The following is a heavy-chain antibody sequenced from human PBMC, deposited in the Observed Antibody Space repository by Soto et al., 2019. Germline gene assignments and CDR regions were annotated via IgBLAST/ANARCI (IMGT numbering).Heavy chain of an antibody. CDR3: ARARDSLSGWYFAFDI. D-gene: IGHD6-19*01. Sequence: GASVKVSCKASGYTFTSYDINWVRQATGQGLEWMGWMNPNSGNTGYAQKFQGRVTMTRNTSISAAYMELSSLRSEDTAVYYCARARDSLSGWYFAFDIWGQGTMVTVSS. CDR1: GYTFTSYD. CDR2: MNPNSGNT. V-gene: IGHV1-8*01. J-gene: IGHJ3*02.